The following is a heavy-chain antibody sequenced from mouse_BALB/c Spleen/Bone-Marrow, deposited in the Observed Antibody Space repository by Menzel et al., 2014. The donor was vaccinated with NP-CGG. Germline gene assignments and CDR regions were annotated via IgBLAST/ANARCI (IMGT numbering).Heavy chain of an antibody. CDR1: GFTFSDFY. V-gene: IGHV5-4*02. CDR3: VRDGDYKYAWFGY. Sequence: EVKLVESGGGLVETGGSLKLSCAASGFTFSDFYMYWVRQTPEKRLERVATISDGGNYTCYPDSVKGRFTISRDNARNNLYQQMSSLKSEDTAMYYCVRDGDYKYAWFGYWGQGTLVPVSA. D-gene: IGHD2-4*01. CDR2: ISDGGNYT. J-gene: IGHJ3*01.